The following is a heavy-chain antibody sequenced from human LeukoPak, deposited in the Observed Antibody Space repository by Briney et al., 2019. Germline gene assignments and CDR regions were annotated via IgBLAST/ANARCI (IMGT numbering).Heavy chain of an antibody. CDR1: RFPFSTYA. CDR3: ANYRKPQGLDY. V-gene: IGHV3-23*01. D-gene: IGHD1-14*01. CDR2: ISANGADE. J-gene: IGHJ4*02. Sequence: GGSLRLSWAVSRFPFSTYAMSWVRQAPGQGPEWVSAISANGADEYYADSVRGRFTISRDNSKNTLFLQMTSLDVEDTAVYYCANYRKPQGLDYWGQGTLVTVSS.